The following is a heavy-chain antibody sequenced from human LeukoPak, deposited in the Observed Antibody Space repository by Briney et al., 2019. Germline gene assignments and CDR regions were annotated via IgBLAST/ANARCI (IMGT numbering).Heavy chain of an antibody. D-gene: IGHD3-9*01. CDR2: INHSGST. Sequence: PSETLSLTCTVSRGSISSYYWSWIRQPPGKGLEWIGEINHSGSTNYNPSLKSRVTISVDTSKNQFSLKLSSVTAADTAVYYCASGLVIMDYWGQGTLVTVSS. CDR3: ASGLVIMDY. J-gene: IGHJ4*02. V-gene: IGHV4-34*01. CDR1: RGSISSYY.